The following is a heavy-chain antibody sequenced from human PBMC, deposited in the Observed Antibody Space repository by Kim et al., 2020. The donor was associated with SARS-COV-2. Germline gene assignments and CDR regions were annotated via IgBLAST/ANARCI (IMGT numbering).Heavy chain of an antibody. CDR3: ANSLGVSVYGDYVY. Sequence: ADSVKGRFTISRDNSKNTLYLQMNSLRAEDTAVYYCANSLGVSVYGDYVYWGQGTLVTVSS. J-gene: IGHJ4*02. V-gene: IGHV3-23*01. D-gene: IGHD4-17*01.